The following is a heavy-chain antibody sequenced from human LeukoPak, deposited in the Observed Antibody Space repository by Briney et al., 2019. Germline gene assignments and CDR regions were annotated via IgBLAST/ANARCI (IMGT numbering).Heavy chain of an antibody. Sequence: ASVKVSCKASGYTFTGYYMHWVRQAPGQGLEGMGWINPNSGGTNCAQKFRGRVTMTRDTSISTAYMELSRLRSDDTAVYYCARDLARPTIPYNWFDPWGQGTLVTVSS. J-gene: IGHJ5*02. V-gene: IGHV1-2*02. CDR1: GYTFTGYY. D-gene: IGHD4/OR15-4a*01. CDR2: INPNSGGT. CDR3: ARDLARPTIPYNWFDP.